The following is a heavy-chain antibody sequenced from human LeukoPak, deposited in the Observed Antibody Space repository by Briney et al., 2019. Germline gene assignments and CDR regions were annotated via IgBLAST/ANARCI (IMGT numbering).Heavy chain of an antibody. CDR2: IKQDGTET. D-gene: IGHD2-2*01. Sequence: GGSLRLSCAASGFTFSSYWMNWVRQAPGKGLEWVAIIKQDGTETFYVDSVKGRFTISRDNVKNSLYLQMNSLRAEDTAVYYCAREGRYCSSTSCYYYYYYMDVWGKGTTVTVSS. CDR3: AREGRYCSSTSCYYYYYYMDV. CDR1: GFTFSSYW. V-gene: IGHV3-7*01. J-gene: IGHJ6*03.